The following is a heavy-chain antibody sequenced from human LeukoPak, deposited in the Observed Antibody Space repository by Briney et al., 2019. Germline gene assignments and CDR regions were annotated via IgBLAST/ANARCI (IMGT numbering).Heavy chain of an antibody. J-gene: IGHJ5*02. Sequence: SVKVSCKASGGTFSSYTISWVRQAPGQGLEWMGRIIPILGIANYAQKFQGRVTITADRSTSTAYMELSSLRSEDTAVYYCARDPTTIAVAGTNWFDPWGQGTLVTVSS. D-gene: IGHD6-19*01. CDR3: ARDPTTIAVAGTNWFDP. CDR1: GGTFSSYT. V-gene: IGHV1-69*04. CDR2: IIPILGIA.